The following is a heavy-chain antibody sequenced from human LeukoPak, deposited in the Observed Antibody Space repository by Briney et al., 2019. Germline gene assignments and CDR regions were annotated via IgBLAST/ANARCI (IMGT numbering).Heavy chain of an antibody. V-gene: IGHV3-74*01. CDR2: INRHGSST. J-gene: IGHJ4*02. D-gene: IGHD1-1*01. CDR3: ANDWRSGPGDVPFDY. CDR1: GFTFNSYW. Sequence: PGGSLRLSCAASGFTFNSYWMNWVRQAPGKGLVWVSRINRHGSSTDYADSVKGRFTISRDNSKNTLYLQMNDLRAEDTAVYYCANDWRSGPGDVPFDYWGQGTLVTVSS.